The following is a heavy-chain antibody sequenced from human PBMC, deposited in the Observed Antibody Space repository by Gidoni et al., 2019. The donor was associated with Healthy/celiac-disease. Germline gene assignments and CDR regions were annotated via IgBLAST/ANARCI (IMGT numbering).Heavy chain of an antibody. J-gene: IGHJ2*01. Sequence: QVQLQQWGAGLLKPSETLSLTCAVYGGSFSGYYWSWIRQPPGKGLEWIGEINHSGSTNYNPSLKSRVTISVDTSKNQFSLKLSSVTAADTAVYYCARRSPGHRGGSIYWYFDLWGRGTLVTVSS. CDR3: ARRSPGHRGGSIYWYFDL. D-gene: IGHD3-10*01. CDR1: GGSFSGYY. V-gene: IGHV4-34*01. CDR2: INHSGST.